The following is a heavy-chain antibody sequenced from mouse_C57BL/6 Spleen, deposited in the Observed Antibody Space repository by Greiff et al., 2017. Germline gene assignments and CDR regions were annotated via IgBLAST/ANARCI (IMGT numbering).Heavy chain of an antibody. CDR2: IDPSDSYT. CDR3: ARRDSDY. CDR1: GYTFTSYW. V-gene: IGHV1-59*01. Sequence: QVQLQQPGAELVRPGTSVKLSCKASGYTFTSYWMHWVKQRPGQGLEWIGVIDPSDSYTNYNQKLKVKATLTVDTSSSTAYMQLSSLKSGESAVYYGARRDSDYWGQGTSVTVSS. D-gene: IGHD2-12*01. J-gene: IGHJ4*01.